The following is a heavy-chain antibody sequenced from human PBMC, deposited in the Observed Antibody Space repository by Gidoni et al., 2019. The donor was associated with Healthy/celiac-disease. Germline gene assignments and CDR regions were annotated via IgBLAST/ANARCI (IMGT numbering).Heavy chain of an antibody. D-gene: IGHD4-4*01. CDR1: GFTFSSYG. J-gene: IGHJ4*02. V-gene: IGHV3-30*18. CDR2: ISDDGSNK. CDR3: AKDRTTVTTGTIFDY. Sequence: QVQLVDSGGGVVEPWRSPRLSCTASGFTFSSYGMHWVRQAPGKGLEWVAVISDDGSNKYYADSVKGRFTISRDNSNNTLYLHMNSLRAEDTAVYYCAKDRTTVTTGTIFDYWGQGTLVTVSS.